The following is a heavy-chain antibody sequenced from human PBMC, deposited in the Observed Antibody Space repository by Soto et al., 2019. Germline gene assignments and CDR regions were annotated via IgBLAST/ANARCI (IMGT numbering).Heavy chain of an antibody. J-gene: IGHJ4*02. CDR2: ISGIFGST. Sequence: PGGSLRLSCAASGFTFSSYAMIWVRQAPVNGLELVSAISGIFGSTYYADSVKGRFTISRYNSKNTLYLQMKSLRAEDTAVYYCAKDSAAAGTKYVDYWGQGTLVTVSS. CDR3: AKDSAAAGTKYVDY. D-gene: IGHD6-13*01. V-gene: IGHV3-23*01. CDR1: GFTFSSYA.